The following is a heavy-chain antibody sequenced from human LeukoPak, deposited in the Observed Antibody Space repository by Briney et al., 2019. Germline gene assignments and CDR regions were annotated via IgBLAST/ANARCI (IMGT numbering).Heavy chain of an antibody. CDR3: ARDNGYSSGWKPSYYYYYYMDV. CDR2: IIPIFGTA. CDR1: GGTFSSYA. Sequence: ASVKVSCKASGGTFSSYAISWVRQAPGQGLEWMGGIIPIFGTANYAQKFQGRVTITTDESTSTAYMELSSLRSEDTAVYYCARDNGYSSGWKPSYYYYYYMDVWGKGTTVTVSS. D-gene: IGHD6-19*01. J-gene: IGHJ6*03. V-gene: IGHV1-69*05.